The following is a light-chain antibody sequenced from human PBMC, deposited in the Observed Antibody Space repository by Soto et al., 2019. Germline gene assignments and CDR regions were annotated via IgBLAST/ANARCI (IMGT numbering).Light chain of an antibody. V-gene: IGLV2-11*01. CDR3: CSCKSSHTVV. CDR1: SSDVGAYNY. Sequence: QSALTQPRSVSGSPGQSVTISCTGTSSDVGAYNYVSWYQQHPGKAPKLMIYDVNKRPSGVPYRFSGSKSGNTASLTISGLQAEDEADYYCCSCKSSHTVVFGGGTKLTVL. J-gene: IGLJ2*01. CDR2: DVN.